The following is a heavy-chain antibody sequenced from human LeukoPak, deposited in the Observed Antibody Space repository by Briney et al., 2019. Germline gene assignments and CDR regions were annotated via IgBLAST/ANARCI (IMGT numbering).Heavy chain of an antibody. J-gene: IGHJ6*02. D-gene: IGHD6-13*01. CDR1: GDSISSSSYY. Sequence: PSETLSLTCTVSGDSISSSSYYWGWIRQPPGKGLEWIGSIYYSGSTYYNPPLKSRVTISVDTSKNQFSLKLSSVTAADTAVYYCARSAAGYYGMDVWGRGTTVTVSS. CDR3: ARSAAGYYGMDV. CDR2: IYYSGST. V-gene: IGHV4-39*07.